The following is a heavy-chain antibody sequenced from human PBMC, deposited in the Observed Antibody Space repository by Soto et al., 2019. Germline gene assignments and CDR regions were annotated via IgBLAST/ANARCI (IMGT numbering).Heavy chain of an antibody. V-gene: IGHV1-18*01. D-gene: IGHD3-10*02. Sequence: QVQLVQSGAEVKKPGASVKVSCKASGYTFTSYGISWVRQAPGQGLEWMGWISAYNGNTNYAQKSQGRVTMTTDTSRSTAYRELRSPRSDDPAVNYCARDIFGGGYGASNWRGPWGQGTLVTVSS. CDR3: ARDIFGGGYGASNWRGP. J-gene: IGHJ5*02. CDR2: ISAYNGNT. CDR1: GYTFTSYG.